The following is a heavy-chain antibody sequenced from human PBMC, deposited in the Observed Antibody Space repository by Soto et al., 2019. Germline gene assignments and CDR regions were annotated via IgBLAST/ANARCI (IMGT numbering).Heavy chain of an antibody. J-gene: IGHJ4*02. Sequence: QVQLVQSGAEVKKPGSSVKVSCKASGGTFSSYAISWVRQAPGQGLEWMGGIIPIFGTANYAQKLQGRVTITADECTSTAYMELSSLRSEDTAVYYCARVSQSGGYHGDSDDYWGQGTLVTVSS. D-gene: IGHD3-22*01. CDR3: ARVSQSGGYHGDSDDY. V-gene: IGHV1-69*01. CDR1: GGTFSSYA. CDR2: IIPIFGTA.